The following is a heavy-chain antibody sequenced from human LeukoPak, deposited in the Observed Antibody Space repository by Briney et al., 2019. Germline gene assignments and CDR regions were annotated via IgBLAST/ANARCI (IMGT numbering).Heavy chain of an antibody. J-gene: IGHJ5*02. D-gene: IGHD3-10*02. CDR1: GGSITSRSYY. CDR2: IFYSGST. CDR3: ARHPLKAYVSDWFDP. V-gene: IGHV4-39*01. Sequence: SSETLSLTCTVSGGSITSRSYYWGWLRQPPGKGLEWIASIFYSGSTYHNPSLKSRVTISVDTSKSQFSLKLSSVTAADTAVYFCARHPLKAYVSDWFDPWGQGTLVTVSS.